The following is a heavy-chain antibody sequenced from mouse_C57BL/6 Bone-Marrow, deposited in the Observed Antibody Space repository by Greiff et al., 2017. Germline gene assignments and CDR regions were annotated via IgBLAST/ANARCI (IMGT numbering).Heavy chain of an antibody. CDR1: GYSITSGYY. CDR2: ISYDGSN. D-gene: IGHD1-1*01. J-gene: IGHJ3*01. Sequence: ESGPGLVKPSQSLSLTCSVTGYSITSGYYWNWIRQFPGNKLEWMGFISYDGSNNYNPSLKNRTSITRDTSKNQFFLKLNSVTTEDTATYYCANYYGSPWFAYWGQGTLVTVSA. CDR3: ANYYGSPWFAY. V-gene: IGHV3-6*01.